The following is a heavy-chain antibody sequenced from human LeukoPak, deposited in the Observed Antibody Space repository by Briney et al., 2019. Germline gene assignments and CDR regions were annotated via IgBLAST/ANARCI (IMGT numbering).Heavy chain of an antibody. CDR3: ARGNYASTTDRVYYFDS. CDR2: IYYSGRT. V-gene: IGHV4-59*01. CDR1: GGSISTYY. D-gene: IGHD3-22*01. J-gene: IGHJ4*02. Sequence: PSETLSLTCTVSGGSISTYYWSWVRHPPGQGLEWIGYIYYSGRTNSNPSLKSPVTISLDTSKNQFSLKLSSVTAADTAVYYCARGNYASTTDRVYYFDSWGQGTLVTVSS.